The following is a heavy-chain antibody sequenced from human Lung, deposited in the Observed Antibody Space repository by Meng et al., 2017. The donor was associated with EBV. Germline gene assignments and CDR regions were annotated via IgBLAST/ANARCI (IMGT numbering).Heavy chain of an antibody. J-gene: IGHJ4*02. CDR1: GDSISSGEYF. Sequence: QVSLPGPGPRLVNHSQSLSPPCAVSGDSISSGEYFWRWIRQPPGKGLEWIGYMDYRGSTFYNPSLKSRVTISVDTSKNLFSLKLSSVTAADTAVYFCARGELLWDYWGQGTLVTVSS. CDR2: MDYRGST. D-gene: IGHD2-2*01. CDR3: ARGELLWDY. V-gene: IGHV4-30-4*01.